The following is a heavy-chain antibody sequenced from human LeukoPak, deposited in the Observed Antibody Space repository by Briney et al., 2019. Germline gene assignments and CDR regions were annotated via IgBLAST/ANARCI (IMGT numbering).Heavy chain of an antibody. CDR1: GGSISSYY. Sequence: SETLSLTCIVSGGSISSYYWSWIRQPPGKGLEWIGYIYYSGSTNYNPSLKSRVTISVDTSKNQFSLKLSSVTAADTAVYYCARDIDHGGLWYGMDVWGQGTTVTVSS. V-gene: IGHV4-59*01. CDR3: ARDIDHGGLWYGMDV. J-gene: IGHJ6*02. CDR2: IYYSGST. D-gene: IGHD1-14*01.